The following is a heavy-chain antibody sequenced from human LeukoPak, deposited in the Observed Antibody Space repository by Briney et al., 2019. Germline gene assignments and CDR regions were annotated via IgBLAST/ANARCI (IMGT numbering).Heavy chain of an antibody. CDR1: GYTFGSYW. V-gene: IGHV5-51*01. Sequence: GESLKISCKGSGYTFGSYWIGWVRQMPGKGLEWMGIIYPGDSDARYSPSFQGQVSISVDRSINTAYLQWASLKASDTAMYYCARRQVFDIWGQGTMVAVSS. CDR3: ARRQVFDI. CDR2: IYPGDSDA. J-gene: IGHJ3*02.